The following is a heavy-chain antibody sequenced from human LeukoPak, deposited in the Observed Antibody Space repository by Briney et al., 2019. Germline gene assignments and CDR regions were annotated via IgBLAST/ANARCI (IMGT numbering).Heavy chain of an antibody. CDR2: ISYDGSNK. CDR3: ASSSWYSYYCDY. CDR1: GFTFSTYA. J-gene: IGHJ4*02. V-gene: IGHV3-30*04. D-gene: IGHD6-13*01. Sequence: PGRSLRLSCAASGFTFSTYAMHWVRQAPGKGLEWVAVISYDGSNKYYADSVKGRFTISRDNSKNTLYLQMNSLRAEDTAVYYCASSSWYSYYCDYWGQGTLVTVSS.